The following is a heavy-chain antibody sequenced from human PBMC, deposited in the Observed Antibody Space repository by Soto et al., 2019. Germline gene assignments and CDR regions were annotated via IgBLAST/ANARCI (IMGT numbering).Heavy chain of an antibody. CDR1: GYTFTSYD. J-gene: IGHJ6*03. CDR3: ARGVRSGYSYYYYYMDV. D-gene: IGHD3-3*01. Sequence: ASVKVSCKASGYTFTSYDINWVRQATGQGLEWMGWMNPNSGNTGYAQKFQGRVTMTRNTSISTAYMELSSLRSEDTAVYYCARGVRSGYSYYYYYMDVWGKGTTVTVSS. V-gene: IGHV1-8*01. CDR2: MNPNSGNT.